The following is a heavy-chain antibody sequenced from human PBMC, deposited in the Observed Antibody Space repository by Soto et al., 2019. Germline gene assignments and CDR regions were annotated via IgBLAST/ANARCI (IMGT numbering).Heavy chain of an antibody. Sequence: GGSLRLSRVTSGFTFSSYSLSRVPQAPGKGLEWVSVISGSGGSTYYADSVKGRFTISRDNSKNTLYLQMNSLRAEDTAVYYCAKESDYDFWSGYYTGYYYYGMDVWGQGTTVTVSS. V-gene: IGHV3-23*01. J-gene: IGHJ6*02. CDR2: ISGSGGST. D-gene: IGHD3-3*01. CDR3: AKESDYDFWSGYYTGYYYYGMDV. CDR1: GFTFSSYS.